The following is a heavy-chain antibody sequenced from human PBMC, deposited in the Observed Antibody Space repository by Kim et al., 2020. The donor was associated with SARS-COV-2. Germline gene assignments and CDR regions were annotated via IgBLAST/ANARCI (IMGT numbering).Heavy chain of an antibody. CDR2: NP. J-gene: IGHJ4*02. Sequence: NPKYAHGFTGRFVFSMDTSVSTAYLQISSLKAEDTAVYYCVRADNSVLDYWGQGTLVAVSS. V-gene: IGHV7-4-1*02. D-gene: IGHD1-20*01. CDR3: VRADNSVLDY.